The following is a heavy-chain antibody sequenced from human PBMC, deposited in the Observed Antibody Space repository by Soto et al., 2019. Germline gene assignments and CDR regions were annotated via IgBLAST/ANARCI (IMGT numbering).Heavy chain of an antibody. J-gene: IGHJ4*02. CDR2: IWYDGSNK. V-gene: IGHV3-33*01. D-gene: IGHD3-10*01. CDR1: GFTFSNYG. Sequence: SLRLSCAASGFTFSNYGMHWVRQAPGKGLDWVAVIWYDGSNKYYADSVKGRFTISRDNSKNTLYVQMISLRAEDTAVYYCARDPSHGSGSYLDYWGQGTLVTVSS. CDR3: ARDPSHGSGSYLDY.